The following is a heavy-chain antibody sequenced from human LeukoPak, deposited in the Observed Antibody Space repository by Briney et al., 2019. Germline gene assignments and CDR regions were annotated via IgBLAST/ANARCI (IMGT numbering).Heavy chain of an antibody. CDR3: TRQNYGIDY. J-gene: IGHJ4*02. CDR1: GGSISTYH. CDR2: IYTSGST. Sequence: SETLSLTCSVSGGSISTYHWSWIRQPAGKGLEWIGRIYTSGSTDYNPSLKSRATMSVDTSKNHFSLKLSSVTAADTAIYYCTRQNYGIDYWGQGTLVIVSS. V-gene: IGHV4-4*07. D-gene: IGHD3-16*01.